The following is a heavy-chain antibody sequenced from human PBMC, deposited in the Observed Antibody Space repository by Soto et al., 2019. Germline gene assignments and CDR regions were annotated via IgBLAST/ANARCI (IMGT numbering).Heavy chain of an antibody. V-gene: IGHV1-69*13. CDR3: ATVDQSYCGGDCYIQYYYGMDV. D-gene: IGHD2-21*02. CDR1: GGTFSSYA. Sequence: SVKVSCKASGGTFSSYAISWVRQAPGQGLEWMGGIIPIFGTANYAQKFQGRVTITADESTSTAYMELSSLRSEDTAVYYCATVDQSYCGGDCYIQYYYGMDVWGQGTTVTVSS. J-gene: IGHJ6*02. CDR2: IIPIFGTA.